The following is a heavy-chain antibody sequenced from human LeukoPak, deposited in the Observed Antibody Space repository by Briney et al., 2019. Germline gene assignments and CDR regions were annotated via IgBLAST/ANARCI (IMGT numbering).Heavy chain of an antibody. CDR2: ISSTGGTA. D-gene: IGHD3-22*01. CDR1: GFTFSSFG. V-gene: IGHV3-23*01. CDR3: AKDAVYYDSSGYYSL. Sequence: GGTLRLSCAASGFTFSSFGMSWVRQAPGKGLEWVSAISSTGGTAYYADSVKGRFTISRDNSKNTLYLQMNSLRAEDTAVYYCAKDAVYYDSSGYYSLWGQGTLVTVSS. J-gene: IGHJ4*02.